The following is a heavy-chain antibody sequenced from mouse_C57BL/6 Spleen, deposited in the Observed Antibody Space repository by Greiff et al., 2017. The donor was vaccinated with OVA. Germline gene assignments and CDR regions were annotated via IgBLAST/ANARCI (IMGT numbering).Heavy chain of an antibody. CDR2: ILPGSGST. Sequence: VQLQQSGAELMKPGASVKLSCKATGYTFTGYWIEWVKQRPGHGLEWIGEILPGSGSTNYNEKFKGKATFTADTSSNTAYMQLSSLTTEDSAIYYGARGDYYGSSHDWYCDVWGTGTTVTVSS. V-gene: IGHV1-9*01. CDR1: GYTFTGYW. D-gene: IGHD1-1*01. J-gene: IGHJ1*03. CDR3: ARGDYYGSSHDWYCDV.